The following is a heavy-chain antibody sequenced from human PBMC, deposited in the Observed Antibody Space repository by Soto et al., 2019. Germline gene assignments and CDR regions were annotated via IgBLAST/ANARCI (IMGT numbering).Heavy chain of an antibody. Sequence: PGESLKISCKGSGYSFTSYWISCVRQMPGKGLEWMGRIDPSDSYTNYSPSFQGHVTISADKSISTAYLQWSSLKASDTAMYYCARPPLELLDLDGMDVWGQGTTVTVSS. CDR3: ARPPLELLDLDGMDV. J-gene: IGHJ6*02. CDR1: GYSFTSYW. CDR2: IDPSDSYT. V-gene: IGHV5-10-1*01. D-gene: IGHD1-7*01.